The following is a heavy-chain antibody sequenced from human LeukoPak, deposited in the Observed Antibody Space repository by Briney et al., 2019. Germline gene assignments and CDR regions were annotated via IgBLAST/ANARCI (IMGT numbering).Heavy chain of an antibody. J-gene: IGHJ4*02. V-gene: IGHV3-23*01. Sequence: GGSLRLSCAASGFSFSNYALSWVRQAPGKGLEWVSAISGSGGSTYYADSVKGRFTISRDNSKNTLYLQMNSLRAEDTAVYYCAKEPTIYYDSSGYDYWGQGTLVTVSS. CDR3: AKEPTIYYDSSGYDY. D-gene: IGHD3-22*01. CDR1: GFSFSNYA. CDR2: ISGSGGST.